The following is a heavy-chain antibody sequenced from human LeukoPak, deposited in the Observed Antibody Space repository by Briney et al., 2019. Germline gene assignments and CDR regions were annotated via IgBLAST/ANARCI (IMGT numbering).Heavy chain of an antibody. CDR3: TRALREQLGLY. CDR2: IRSKAYGGTT. Sequence: GGSLRLSCTASGFTFGDYAMSWFRQAPGKGLEWVGFIRSKAYGGTTEYAASVKGGFTISRDDSKSIAYLQMNSLRTEDTAVYYCTRALREQLGLYWGQGTLVTVSS. V-gene: IGHV3-49*03. D-gene: IGHD6-13*01. J-gene: IGHJ4*02. CDR1: GFTFGDYA.